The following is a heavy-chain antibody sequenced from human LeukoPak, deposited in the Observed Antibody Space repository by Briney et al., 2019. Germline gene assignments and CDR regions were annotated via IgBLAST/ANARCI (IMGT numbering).Heavy chain of an antibody. CDR3: AQNGYSSSWFQYYYYYMDV. V-gene: IGHV3-23*01. J-gene: IGHJ6*03. Sequence: PGGSLRLSCAASGFTFSSYAMSWVRQAPGKGLEWVLAISGSGGSTYYADSVKGRFTISRDNSKNTLYLQMNSLRAEDTAVYYCAQNGYSSSWFQYYYYYMDVWGKGTTVTVSS. CDR2: ISGSGGST. D-gene: IGHD6-13*01. CDR1: GFTFSSYA.